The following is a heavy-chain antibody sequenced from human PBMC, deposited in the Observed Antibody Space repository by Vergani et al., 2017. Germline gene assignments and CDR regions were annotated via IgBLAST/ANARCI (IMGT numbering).Heavy chain of an antibody. D-gene: IGHD3-10*01. CDR1: GFTFSSYA. J-gene: IGHJ6*02. CDR2: ISGSGGST. V-gene: IGHV3-23*01. CDR3: AKDQWFGELTNYYYYGMDV. Sequence: EVQLLESGGGLVQPGGSLRLSCAASGFTFSSYAMSWVRQAPGKGLEWVSAISGSGGSTYYADSVKGRFTISRDNSKNTLYLQMYSLRAEDTAVYYCAKDQWFGELTNYYYYGMDVWGQGTTVTVSS.